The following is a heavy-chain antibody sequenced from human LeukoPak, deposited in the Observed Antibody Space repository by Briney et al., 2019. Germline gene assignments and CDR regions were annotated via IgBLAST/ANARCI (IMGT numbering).Heavy chain of an antibody. CDR2: INPNSGGT. CDR3: ARGFDWLEYYFDY. D-gene: IGHD3-9*01. Sequence: ASVKVSCKASGYTFTGYYIHWVRQAPGQGLEWMGWINPNSGGTDYARKFQGRVTMTRDTSISTAYMELNRLRSDDTAVYYCARGFDWLEYYFDYWGQGTLVTVSS. J-gene: IGHJ4*02. V-gene: IGHV1-2*02. CDR1: GYTFTGYY.